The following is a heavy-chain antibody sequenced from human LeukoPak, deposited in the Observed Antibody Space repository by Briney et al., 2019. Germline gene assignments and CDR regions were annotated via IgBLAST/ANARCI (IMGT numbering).Heavy chain of an antibody. CDR2: INPNSGGT. CDR3: ARPQYGSGSYYNTHFYYGMDV. D-gene: IGHD3-10*01. V-gene: IGHV1-2*02. Sequence: ASVTVSCTASGYTFTGYYMHWVRQAPGHGLEWMGWINPNSGGTNYAQKFQGRVTMTRDTSISTAYMELSRLRSDDTAVYYCARPQYGSGSYYNTHFYYGMDVWGQGTTVTVSS. CDR1: GYTFTGYY. J-gene: IGHJ6*02.